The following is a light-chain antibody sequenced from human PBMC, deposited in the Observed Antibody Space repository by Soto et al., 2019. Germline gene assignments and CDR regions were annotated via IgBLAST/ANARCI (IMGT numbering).Light chain of an antibody. CDR2: YIS. CDR3: QQHNQWPIT. V-gene: IGKV3D-15*01. CDR1: PSVTNF. J-gene: IGKJ5*01. Sequence: ESVLTPSPATLSLSPGERDPLSCRASPSVTNFLAWYQQKPGQAPRLLIYYISTRATGIPARFSGSGSGTEFTLTINSLQSEDSAVYYCQQHNQWPITFGQGTRLEIK.